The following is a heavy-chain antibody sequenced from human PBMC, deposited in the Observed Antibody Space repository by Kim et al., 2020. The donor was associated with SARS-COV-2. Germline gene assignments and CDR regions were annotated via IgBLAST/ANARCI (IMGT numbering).Heavy chain of an antibody. J-gene: IGHJ5*02. CDR1: GYSFTSYW. V-gene: IGHV5-51*01. CDR3: ARTLGGVVAGTWFDP. Sequence: GESLQISCKGSGYSFTSYWIGWVRQMPGKGLEWMGIIYPGDSDTRYSPSFQGQVTISADKSISTAYLQWSSLKASDTAMYYCARTLGGVVAGTWFDPWGQGTLVTVSS. CDR2: IYPGDSDT. D-gene: IGHD6-19*01.